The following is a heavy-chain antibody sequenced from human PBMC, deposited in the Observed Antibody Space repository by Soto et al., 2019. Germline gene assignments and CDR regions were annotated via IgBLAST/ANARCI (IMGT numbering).Heavy chain of an antibody. CDR2: INSDGRNT. D-gene: IGHD3-10*01. CDR1: GFLFSSYW. Sequence: GRSLILSCAASGFLFSSYWRHWVRQAPVKGSVWVARINSDGRNTKYADSVKGRFTTSRDNAKNTLYLQMNSLRAEDTAVYYCARDFMARGRDSNWFYPWGQETLVTVSS. J-gene: IGHJ5*02. CDR3: ARDFMARGRDSNWFYP. V-gene: IGHV3-74*03.